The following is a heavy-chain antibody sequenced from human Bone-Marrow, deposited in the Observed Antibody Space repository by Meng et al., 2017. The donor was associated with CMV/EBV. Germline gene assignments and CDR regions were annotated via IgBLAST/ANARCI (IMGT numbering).Heavy chain of an antibody. D-gene: IGHD6-6*01. CDR1: GFSFSGHA. V-gene: IGHV3-30-3*01. CDR3: AKGPSSIAARPGPIYYFDY. J-gene: IGHJ4*02. Sequence: LSLTCAASGFSFSGHAMHWVRQAPGKGLEWVAVISYDGSNKYYADSVKGRFTISRDNSKNTLYLQMNSLRAEDTAVYYCAKGPSSIAARPGPIYYFDYWGQGTLVTGSS. CDR2: ISYDGSNK.